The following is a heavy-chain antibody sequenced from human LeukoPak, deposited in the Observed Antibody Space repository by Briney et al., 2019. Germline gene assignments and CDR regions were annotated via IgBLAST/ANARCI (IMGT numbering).Heavy chain of an antibody. D-gene: IGHD6-13*01. CDR1: GDSVSSNSAA. Sequence: SQTLSLTCAISGDSVSSNSAAWNWIRQSPSRGLEWLGTTYYRSKWYNDYAVSVKSRITINPDTSKNQFSLQLNSVTPEDTAVYFCARGPPYSSSWDDAFDVWGQGTMVTVSS. CDR2: TYYRSKWYN. J-gene: IGHJ3*01. CDR3: ARGPPYSSSWDDAFDV. V-gene: IGHV6-1*01.